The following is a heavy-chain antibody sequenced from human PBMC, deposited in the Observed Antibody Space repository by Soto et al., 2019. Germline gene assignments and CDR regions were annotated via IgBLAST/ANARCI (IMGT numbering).Heavy chain of an antibody. Sequence: PGGSLILSCAASGFTFSSYWMHWVRQAPGKGLVWVSRINSDGSSTSYADSVKGRFTISRDNAKNTLSLQMNSLRAEDRAVYYCAKVTLAAAGTGYWGQGTLVTGSS. V-gene: IGHV3-74*01. J-gene: IGHJ4*02. D-gene: IGHD6-13*01. CDR1: GFTFSSYW. CDR3: AKVTLAAAGTGY. CDR2: INSDGSST.